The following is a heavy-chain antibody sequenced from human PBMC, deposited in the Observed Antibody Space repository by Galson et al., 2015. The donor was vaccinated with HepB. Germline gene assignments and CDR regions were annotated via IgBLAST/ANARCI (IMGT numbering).Heavy chain of an antibody. V-gene: IGHV3-48*01. J-gene: IGHJ5*02. CDR3: AREGVAIFGVGTWFDP. CDR1: GFTFSSYN. Sequence: SLRLSCAASGFTFSSYNMNWVRQAPGKGLEWISYISATGTTTFYADSVKGRFTISRDNGKNSLYLQMNSLRAEDTALYFCAREGVAIFGVGTWFDPWGQGTLVTVSS. D-gene: IGHD3-3*01. CDR2: ISATGTTT.